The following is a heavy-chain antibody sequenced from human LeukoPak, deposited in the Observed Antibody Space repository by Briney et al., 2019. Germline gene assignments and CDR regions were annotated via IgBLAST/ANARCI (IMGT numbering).Heavy chain of an antibody. J-gene: IGHJ4*02. D-gene: IGHD3-3*01. V-gene: IGHV1-2*02. CDR2: INPESDGT. Sequence: ASVKVSCKASGYAFTAYYVHWVRQAPGQGPVWMGWINPESDGTNFAQKFQGRVIMTTDTSISTAYMELTSLTSDDTAVYYCARVSPYDLCSGGPLVFDYWGQGSLVTVSS. CDR1: GYAFTAYY. CDR3: ARVSPYDLCSGGPLVFDY.